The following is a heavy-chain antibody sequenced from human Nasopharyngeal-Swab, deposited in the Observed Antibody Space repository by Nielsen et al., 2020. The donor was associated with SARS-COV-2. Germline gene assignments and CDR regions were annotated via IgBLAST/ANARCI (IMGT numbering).Heavy chain of an antibody. J-gene: IGHJ4*02. Sequence: ASVKVSCKTSGYTFTDYYIHWLRQVPGQGLEWVCCINPGSGDTQYAQKFQGRVTVTSDRSRSTAYIDLSRLRSDDTAVYYCARDYYDNYDSDYWGQGTLVTVSS. CDR2: INPGSGDT. V-gene: IGHV1-2*02. CDR1: GYTFTDYY. CDR3: ARDYYDNYDSDY. D-gene: IGHD3-22*01.